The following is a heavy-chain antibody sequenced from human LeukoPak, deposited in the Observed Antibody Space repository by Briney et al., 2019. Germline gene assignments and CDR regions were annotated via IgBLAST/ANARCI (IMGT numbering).Heavy chain of an antibody. J-gene: IGHJ4*02. CDR3: ARDSYGDYSFDY. Sequence: GESLRLSCAASGFTFTSYSMNWVRQAPGKGLEWVSYISSSSSTTYYADSVKGRFTISRDNAKNSLYLQMNSLRDEDTAVYYCARDSYGDYSFDYWGQGTLVTVSS. V-gene: IGHV3-48*02. CDR2: ISSSSSTT. D-gene: IGHD4-17*01. CDR1: GFTFTSYS.